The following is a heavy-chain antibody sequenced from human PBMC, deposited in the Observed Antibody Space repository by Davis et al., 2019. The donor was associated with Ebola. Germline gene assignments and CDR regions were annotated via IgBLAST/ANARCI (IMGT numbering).Heavy chain of an antibody. CDR3: ARDLYGDFSAFDV. V-gene: IGHV3-74*01. J-gene: IGHJ3*01. Sequence: GESLKISCAASGFTFSRYWMHWVRQAPGKGLVYVSRISSDGGITSYADSVKGRFTISRDNAKDSLYLQMNSLRAEDTAVYYCARDLYGDFSAFDVWGQGTMVTVSS. D-gene: IGHD4-17*01. CDR1: GFTFSRYW. CDR2: ISSDGGIT.